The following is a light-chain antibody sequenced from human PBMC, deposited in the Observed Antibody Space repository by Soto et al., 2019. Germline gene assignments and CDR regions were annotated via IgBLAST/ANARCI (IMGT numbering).Light chain of an antibody. Sequence: DIQMTQSPSSLSASVGDRVTITCRASQGISNYLAWYQQKPGKVPKLLIYAASTLQSGAPSRFSGSGSGTDFTLTISSLQPEDVATYYCQKYNSALWTFGQGTKVDIK. CDR3: QKYNSALWT. CDR1: QGISNY. CDR2: AAS. V-gene: IGKV1-27*01. J-gene: IGKJ1*01.